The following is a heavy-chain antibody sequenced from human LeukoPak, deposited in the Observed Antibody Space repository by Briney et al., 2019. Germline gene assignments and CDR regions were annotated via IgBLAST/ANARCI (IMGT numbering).Heavy chain of an antibody. CDR1: GVTFNEYV. D-gene: IGHD3-3*01. V-gene: IGHV3-30*02. J-gene: IGHJ4*02. Sequence: QSGGSLRLSCAASGVTFNEYVMHWVRQAPGKGLEWVAYICYNGNNQYYPDSVRSRFTISRDNSKNTLYLQMNSLIAEETAVYYCAKELRFLEWLACFDYWGQGTLVTVSS. CDR3: AKELRFLEWLACFDY. CDR2: ICYNGNNQ.